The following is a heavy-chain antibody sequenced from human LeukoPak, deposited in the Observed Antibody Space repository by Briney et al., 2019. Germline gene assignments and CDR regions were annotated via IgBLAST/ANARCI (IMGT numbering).Heavy chain of an antibody. CDR3: ARANPYYFDY. CDR1: GFTFSSYA. J-gene: IGHJ4*02. CDR2: ISSNGGST. Sequence: PGGSLRLSCAASGFTFSSYAMHWVRQAPGKGLEYVSAISSNGGSTYYANSVKGRFTISRDNSKNTLYLQMGSLRAKDMAVYYCARANPYYFDYWGQGTLVTVSS. V-gene: IGHV3-64*01.